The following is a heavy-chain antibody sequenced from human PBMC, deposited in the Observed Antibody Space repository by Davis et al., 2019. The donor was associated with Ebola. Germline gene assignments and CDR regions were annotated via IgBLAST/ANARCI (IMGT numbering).Heavy chain of an antibody. CDR2: IDPKRESS. CDR3: ARDWWGSSSWYAF. CDR1: GYTFSDYH. Sequence: ASVKVSCKASGYTFSDYHIHWVRQAPGQGLEWMGKIDPKRESSSYAQKFQSRVSLTRDTSRNTVYMEVNSLRFEDTAVYFCARDWWGSSSWYAFWGQGTLVTVSS. D-gene: IGHD6-13*01. J-gene: IGHJ4*02. V-gene: IGHV1-46*01.